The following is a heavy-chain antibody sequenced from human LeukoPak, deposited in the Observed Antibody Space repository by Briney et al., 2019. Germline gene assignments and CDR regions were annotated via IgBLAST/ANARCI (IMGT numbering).Heavy chain of an antibody. J-gene: IGHJ5*02. CDR3: ARDNSPSDGYILFDD. V-gene: IGHV3-23*01. Sequence: GGSLRLSCAASGFTFSSYAMSWVRQAPGKGLEWVSVISGSGGSTYYADSLKGRLTISRDNSKNTLYLQMNSLRAEDTALYFCARDNSPSDGYILFDDWGQGTLVTVSS. CDR1: GFTFSSYA. D-gene: IGHD5-24*01. CDR2: ISGSGGST.